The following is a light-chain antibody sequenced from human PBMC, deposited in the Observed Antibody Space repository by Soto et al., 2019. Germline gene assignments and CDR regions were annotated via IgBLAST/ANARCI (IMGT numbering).Light chain of an antibody. CDR3: QQYYSIPYT. Sequence: DIVMTQSPDSLSVSLGERATINCKSSQSVLFSSNNQNYLAWYQQKAGQPPKLLFYWASTRESGVPDRFGGSGSGTDFTLTISSLQAEDVALYYCQQYYSIPYTFGQGTQLEI. CDR1: QSVLFSSNNQNY. V-gene: IGKV4-1*01. J-gene: IGKJ2*01. CDR2: WAS.